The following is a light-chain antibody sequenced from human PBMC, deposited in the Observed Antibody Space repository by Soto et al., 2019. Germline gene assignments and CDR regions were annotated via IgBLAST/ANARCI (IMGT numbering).Light chain of an antibody. Sequence: EIVLTQSPATLSLSPGERATLSCRASQSVSSYLAWYQQKPGQAPRLLIYDASNRATGIPARFSGSGSGTDLSLTISRLEPEDFAVYYCQHYDSARWTFGLGTKVDIK. CDR2: DAS. V-gene: IGKV3-11*01. J-gene: IGKJ1*01. CDR3: QHYDSARWT. CDR1: QSVSSY.